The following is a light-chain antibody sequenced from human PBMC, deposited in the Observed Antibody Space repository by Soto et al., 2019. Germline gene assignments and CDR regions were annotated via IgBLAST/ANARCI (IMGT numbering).Light chain of an antibody. V-gene: IGKV3-20*01. J-gene: IGKJ1*01. CDR2: GAS. CDR1: QTVSSSK. Sequence: EIVLTQSPGTLSLSPGERATLSCRASQTVSSSKLAWYQQKPGQAPTVVIYGASSRATGMQDRFSGSGSGTDFTLTISRLEPEDFAVYYCQQYGSSPRTFGQGTKVEIK. CDR3: QQYGSSPRT.